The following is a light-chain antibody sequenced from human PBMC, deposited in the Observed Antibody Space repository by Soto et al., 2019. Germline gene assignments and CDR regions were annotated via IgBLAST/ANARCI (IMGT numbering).Light chain of an antibody. V-gene: IGKV2-28*01. CDR3: MQALQTPWT. CDR2: LGS. Sequence: DIVMTQSPLSLPVTPGEPASISCRSSQSLLHSNGYNYLDWYLQKPGQSPQLLIYLGSNRASGVPDRFSGSGSGTDFTLKISRVEVEDVGVYYCMQALQTPWTFGQGTNVDI. J-gene: IGKJ1*01. CDR1: QSLLHSNGYNY.